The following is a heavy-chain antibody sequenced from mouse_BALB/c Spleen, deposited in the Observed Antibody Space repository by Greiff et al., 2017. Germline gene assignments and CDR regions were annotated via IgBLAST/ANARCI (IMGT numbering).Heavy chain of an antibody. V-gene: IGHV1-4*02. CDR3: ARKDYDLFDY. CDR2: INPSSGYT. D-gene: IGHD2-4*01. CDR1: GYTFTSYT. J-gene: IGHJ2*01. Sequence: QVQLQQSAAELARPGASVKMSCKASGYTFTSYTMHWVKQRPGQGLEWIGYINPSSGYTEYNQKFKDKTTLTADKSSSTAYMQLSSLTSEDSAVYYCARKDYDLFDYWGQGTTLTVSS.